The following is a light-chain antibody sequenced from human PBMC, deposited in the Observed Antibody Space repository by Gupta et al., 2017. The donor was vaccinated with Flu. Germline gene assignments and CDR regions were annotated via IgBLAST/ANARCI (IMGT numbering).Light chain of an antibody. V-gene: IGLV2-14*01. J-gene: IGLJ1*01. CDR1: SSDIGGYNY. CDR3: SSYTSSTTHV. Sequence: QSALTQPASVSGSPGQSITLSCTGTSSDIGGYNYVSWYQHHPGKAPKLMISEVTNRPSGVSNRFSGSKSGNTASLTISGLQAEDEADYYCSSYTSSTTHVFGPGTKVTVL. CDR2: EVT.